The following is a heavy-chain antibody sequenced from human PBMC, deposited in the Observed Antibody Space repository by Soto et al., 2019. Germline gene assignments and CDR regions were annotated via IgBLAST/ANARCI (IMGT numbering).Heavy chain of an antibody. Sequence: QVQLVQSGAEVKKPGASVKVSCKASGYTFTSYGISWVRQAPGQGLEWMGWISAYNGNTNYAQKLQGRAKMTTNTSKSTAYMELRSLRSDETAVYYCARDGWYSSSWYLGNWFDPWGQGTLVTVSS. CDR2: ISAYNGNT. D-gene: IGHD6-13*01. CDR1: GYTFTSYG. V-gene: IGHV1-18*01. CDR3: ARDGWYSSSWYLGNWFDP. J-gene: IGHJ5*02.